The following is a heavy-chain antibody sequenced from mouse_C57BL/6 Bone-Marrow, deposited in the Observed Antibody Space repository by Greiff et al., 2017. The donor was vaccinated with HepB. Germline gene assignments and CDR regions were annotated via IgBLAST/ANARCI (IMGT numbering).Heavy chain of an antibody. D-gene: IGHD2-4*01. Sequence: QVQLKESGAELARPGASVKLSCKASGYTFTSYGISWVKQRTGQGLEWIGEIYPRSGNTYYNEKFKGKATLTADKSSSTAYMGLRSLTSEDSAVYFCARKEDYDGFDYWGQGTTLTVSS. CDR3: ARKEDYDGFDY. CDR2: IYPRSGNT. V-gene: IGHV1-81*01. CDR1: GYTFTSYG. J-gene: IGHJ2*01.